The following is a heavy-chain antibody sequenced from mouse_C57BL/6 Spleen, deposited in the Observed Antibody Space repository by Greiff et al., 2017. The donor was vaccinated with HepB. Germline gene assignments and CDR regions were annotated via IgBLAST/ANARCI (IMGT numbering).Heavy chain of an antibody. CDR1: GFIIKDYY. J-gene: IGHJ4*01. V-gene: IGHV14-1*01. Sequence: VQLQQSGAELVRPGASVKLSCTASGFIIKDYYMHWVKQRPEQGLEWIGRIDPEDGDTEYAPKFKGKATMTADTSSNTTYLQLSSLTSEDTAVYYCTTNDYDFYAMDYWGQGTTVTVSS. D-gene: IGHD2-4*01. CDR2: IDPEDGDT. CDR3: TTNDYDFYAMDY.